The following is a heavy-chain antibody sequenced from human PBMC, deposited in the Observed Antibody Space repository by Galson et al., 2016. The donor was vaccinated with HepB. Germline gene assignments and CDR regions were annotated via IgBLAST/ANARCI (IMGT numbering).Heavy chain of an antibody. J-gene: IGHJ4*02. CDR1: GFSLSATGVA. D-gene: IGHD6-19*01. CDR2: IYWDDDK. V-gene: IGHV2-5*02. Sequence: PALVKPTQTLTLTCTVSGFSLSATGVAVGWIRQPPGKALEWLAHIYWDDDKRYRPSLNSTLTISKDNSKNQVVLTMTNVHPVDPATYYCAHVGVAVIGDFDYWGQGIRVTVSS. CDR3: AHVGVAVIGDFDY.